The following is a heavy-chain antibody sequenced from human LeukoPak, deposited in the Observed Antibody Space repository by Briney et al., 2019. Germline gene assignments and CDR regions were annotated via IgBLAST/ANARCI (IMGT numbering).Heavy chain of an antibody. J-gene: IGHJ4*02. CDR2: ISYDGSNK. CDR1: GFTFSSYG. CDR3: AKDLFRSPQIDY. V-gene: IGHV3-30*18. D-gene: IGHD1-26*01. Sequence: GGSLRLSCAASGFTFSSYGMHWVRQAPGKGLEWVAVISYDGSNKYYADSVKGRFTISRDNSENTLYLQMNSLRAEDTAVYYCAKDLFRSPQIDYWGQGTLVTVSS.